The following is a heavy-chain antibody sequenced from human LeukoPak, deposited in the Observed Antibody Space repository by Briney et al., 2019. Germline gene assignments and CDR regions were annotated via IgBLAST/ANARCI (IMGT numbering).Heavy chain of an antibody. V-gene: IGHV3-30*02. J-gene: IGHJ4*02. CDR3: AKGLTGSFDY. Sequence: PGGSLRLSCAASGFTFSSYSMNWVRQAPGKGLEWVAFIRYDGSNKYYADSVKGRFTISRDNSKNTLYLQMNGLRAEDTAVYYCAKGLTGSFDYWGQGTLVTVSS. CDR2: IRYDGSNK. CDR1: GFTFSSYS. D-gene: IGHD1-20*01.